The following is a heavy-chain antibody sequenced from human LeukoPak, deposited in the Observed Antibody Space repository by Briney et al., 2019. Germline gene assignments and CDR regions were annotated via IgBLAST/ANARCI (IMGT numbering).Heavy chain of an antibody. CDR2: ISAYNGNT. CDR3: ARDGPRYDFWSGYYAGIDY. CDR1: GYTFTSYG. D-gene: IGHD3-3*01. V-gene: IGHV1-18*01. Sequence: ASVKVSCKASGYTFTSYGISWVRQAPGQGLEWMGWISAYNGNTNYAQKLQGRVTMTTDTSTSTAYMELRSLRSDDTAVYYCARDGPRYDFWSGYYAGIDYWGQGTLVTVSS. J-gene: IGHJ4*02.